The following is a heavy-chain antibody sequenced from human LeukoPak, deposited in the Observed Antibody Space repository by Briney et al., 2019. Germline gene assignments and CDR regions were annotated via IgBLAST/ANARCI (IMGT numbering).Heavy chain of an antibody. V-gene: IGHV3-23*01. D-gene: IGHD3-16*01. CDR2: IGGSGGST. Sequence: GGSLRLSCAASGFTFSSYPMNWVRQAPGKGLEWVSAIGGSGGSTYYADSVKGRFTISRDNAKNSLYLQMNSLRAEDTAVYYCARVGGGWNPPLNYYYYYMDVWGKGTTVTVSS. CDR3: ARVGGGWNPPLNYYYYYMDV. CDR1: GFTFSSYP. J-gene: IGHJ6*03.